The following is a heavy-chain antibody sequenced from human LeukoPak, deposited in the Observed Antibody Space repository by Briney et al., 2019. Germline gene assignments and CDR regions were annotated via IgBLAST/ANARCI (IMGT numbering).Heavy chain of an antibody. D-gene: IGHD4-23*01. V-gene: IGHV4-34*01. J-gene: IGHJ2*01. CDR2: INHSGSA. CDR1: GGSFSGYY. CDR3: ARVNLGQLLYWYFDL. Sequence: SETLSLTCAVYGGSFSGYYWSWIRQPPGKGLEWIGEINHSGSANYNSSLKSRVTVSVDTSKNQFSLEMTSVTAADTAVYYCARVNLGQLLYWYFDLWGRGTLVTVSS.